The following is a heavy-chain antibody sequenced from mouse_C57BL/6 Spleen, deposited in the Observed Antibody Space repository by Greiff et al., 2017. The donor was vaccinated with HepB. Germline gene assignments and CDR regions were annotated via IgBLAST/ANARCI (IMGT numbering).Heavy chain of an antibody. Sequence: QVQLQQSGAELARPGASVKMSCKASGYTFTSYTMHWVKQRPGQGLEWIGYINPSSGYTKYNQKFKDKATLTADKSSSTAYMQLSSLTSEDSAVYYCARSDYGSSFGYFDVWGTGTTVTVSS. D-gene: IGHD1-1*01. CDR1: GYTFTSYT. J-gene: IGHJ1*03. V-gene: IGHV1-4*01. CDR3: ARSDYGSSFGYFDV. CDR2: INPSSGYT.